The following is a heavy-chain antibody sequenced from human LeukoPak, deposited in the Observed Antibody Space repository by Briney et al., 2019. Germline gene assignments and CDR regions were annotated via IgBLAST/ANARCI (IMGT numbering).Heavy chain of an antibody. D-gene: IGHD4-23*01. J-gene: IGHJ4*02. CDR2: INPNSGGT. CDR3: ARGQGYGGNSDY. CDR1: GYSFMIYG. V-gene: IGHV1-2*02. Sequence: ASVKVSCKASGYSFMIYGISWVRQAPGQGLEWMGWINPNSGGTNYAQKFQGRVTMTRDTSISTAYMELSRLRSDDTAVYYCARGQGYGGNSDYWGQGTLVTVSS.